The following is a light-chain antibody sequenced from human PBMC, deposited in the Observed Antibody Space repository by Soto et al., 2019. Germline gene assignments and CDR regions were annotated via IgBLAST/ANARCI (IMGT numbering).Light chain of an antibody. V-gene: IGKV1-39*01. CDR1: QSISSY. CDR2: AAS. Sequence: DIQMTQSPSSLSASVGDRVTITCRASQSISSYLNWYQQKPGKAPKLLIYAASSLQSGVPSRFSGSGSETDFTLTISSLQPEDFATYYCQQSYSTPDTFGQGTKLEIK. J-gene: IGKJ2*01. CDR3: QQSYSTPDT.